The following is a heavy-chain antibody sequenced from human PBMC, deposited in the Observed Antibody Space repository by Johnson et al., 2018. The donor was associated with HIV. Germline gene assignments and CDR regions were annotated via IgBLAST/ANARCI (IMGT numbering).Heavy chain of an antibody. CDR3: AGGHMWSGF. D-gene: IGHD3/OR15-3a*01. CDR1: GFTFKNYW. Sequence: VQLVESGGGLVQPGGSLRLSCVVSGFTFKNYWMNWVRQAPGKGLEWVAYIRQDGSEKEYLDSVKGRFTISRDNAKNSLYLQMSSLRVEDTAVYYCAGGHMWSGFWGQGTMVTVSS. CDR2: IRQDGSEK. V-gene: IGHV3-7*01. J-gene: IGHJ3*01.